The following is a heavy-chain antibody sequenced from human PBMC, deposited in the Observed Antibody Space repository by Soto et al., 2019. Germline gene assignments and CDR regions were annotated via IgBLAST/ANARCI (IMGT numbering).Heavy chain of an antibody. Sequence: QVQLVQSGAEVKKPGASVKVSCKPSGDTFANFDLNWARQAAGKGFEWLGWMRANNGDRGHAQQFRDRVSLTRDTSMSTAYMGLRSLRAEDTAVYYCARYIPGQGVKVWGQGTLVIVSP. CDR3: ARYIPGQGVKV. J-gene: IGHJ4*02. CDR1: GDTFANFD. D-gene: IGHD3-10*01. V-gene: IGHV1-8*01. CDR2: MRANNGDR.